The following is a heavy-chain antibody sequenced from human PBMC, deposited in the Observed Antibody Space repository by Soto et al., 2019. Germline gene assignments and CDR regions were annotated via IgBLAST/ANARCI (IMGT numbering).Heavy chain of an antibody. Sequence: PGGSLRLSCAASGFTFSSYAMSWVRQAPGKGLEWVSAISGSGGSTYYADSVKGRFTISRDNSKNTLYLQMNSLRAEDTAVYYCAKDRPIFGVVTVSSHDDYWGQGTLVTVSS. D-gene: IGHD3-3*01. J-gene: IGHJ4*02. CDR2: ISGSGGST. CDR3: AKDRPIFGVVTVSSHDDY. CDR1: GFTFSSYA. V-gene: IGHV3-23*01.